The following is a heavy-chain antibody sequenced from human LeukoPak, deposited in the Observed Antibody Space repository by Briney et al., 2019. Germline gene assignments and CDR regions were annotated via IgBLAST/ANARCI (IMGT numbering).Heavy chain of an antibody. CDR1: GGSISTYY. V-gene: IGHV4-59*01. CDR2: IYYSGST. CDR3: ARDRAMVADWYFDL. Sequence: SETLSLTCTVSGGSISTYYWTWIRQPPGKGLEWIGYIYYSGSTNYNPSLKSRVTISVDTSKNQFSLKLSSVTAADTAVYYCARDRAMVADWYFDLWGRGTLVTVSS. D-gene: IGHD5-18*01. J-gene: IGHJ2*01.